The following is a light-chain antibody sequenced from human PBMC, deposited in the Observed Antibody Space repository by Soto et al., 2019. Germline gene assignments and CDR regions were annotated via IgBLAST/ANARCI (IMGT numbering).Light chain of an antibody. V-gene: IGKV3-11*01. CDR2: DAS. CDR3: QQRTDWLWT. Sequence: EIVLTQSPATLSLSPGERATLSCRASQSVRIYLNWYQQKPGQAPRLLIYDASHRAPGTPTRFSGSVSGTDFILTISTLEPEDSAVYYCQQRTDWLWTFGQGTKVEIK. CDR1: QSVRIY. J-gene: IGKJ1*01.